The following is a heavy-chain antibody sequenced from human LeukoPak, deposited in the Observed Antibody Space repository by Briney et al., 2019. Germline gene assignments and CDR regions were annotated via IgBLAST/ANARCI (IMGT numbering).Heavy chain of an antibody. Sequence: GGSLRLSCAASGFTFSSYSMNWVRQAPGKGLEWVSSISSSSSYIYYADSVKGRFTISRDNAKNSLYLQMNSLRAGDTAVYYCARDLPRSYYDYVWGREGYVFDYWGQGTLVTVSS. V-gene: IGHV3-21*01. J-gene: IGHJ4*02. CDR3: ARDLPRSYYDYVWGREGYVFDY. CDR1: GFTFSSYS. D-gene: IGHD3-16*01. CDR2: ISSSSSYI.